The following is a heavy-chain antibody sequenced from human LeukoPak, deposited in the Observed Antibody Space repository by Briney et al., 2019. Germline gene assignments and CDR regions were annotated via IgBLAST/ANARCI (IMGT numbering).Heavy chain of an antibody. CDR2: SRGSGGIT. CDR3: AKGYADYGADAFDI. Sequence: GGSLSLSCAPSRLPYRTYHMSCPPRAPEKGLEWVSTSRGSGGITYYADSVKGRFTISRDQSKNTLYLQMNSLRVEDTAVYYCAKGYADYGADAFDIWGKGTMVTVSS. CDR1: RLPYRTYH. J-gene: IGHJ3*02. V-gene: IGHV3-23*01. D-gene: IGHD4-17*01.